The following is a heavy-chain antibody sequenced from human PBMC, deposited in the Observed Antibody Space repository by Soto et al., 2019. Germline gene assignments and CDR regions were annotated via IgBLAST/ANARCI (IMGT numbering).Heavy chain of an antibody. Sequence: SETLSLTCSVSCGSISNYYWSWIRQPPGKGLQWIGYIYNSGSTVYSPSLKSRVTISVDTSKNQFSLKLNSVTAADTAVYYCASRSDYFGDGFDIWGQGTKVTVS. CDR1: CGSISNYY. V-gene: IGHV4-59*01. CDR3: ASRSDYFGDGFDI. J-gene: IGHJ3*02. CDR2: IYNSGST. D-gene: IGHD3-3*01.